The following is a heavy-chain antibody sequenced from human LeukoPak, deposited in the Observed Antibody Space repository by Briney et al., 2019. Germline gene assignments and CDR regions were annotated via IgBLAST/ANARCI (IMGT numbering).Heavy chain of an antibody. Sequence: GGSLRLSCAASGFTSSNAWMSWVRQAPGKGLEWVGRIKSKTDGGTTDYAAPVKGRFTISRDDSKNTLYLQMNSLKTEYTAVYYCTTDYYDSSGYLHWGQGTLVTVSS. CDR2: IKSKTDGGTT. J-gene: IGHJ4*02. D-gene: IGHD3-22*01. CDR1: GFTSSNAW. V-gene: IGHV3-15*01. CDR3: TTDYYDSSGYLH.